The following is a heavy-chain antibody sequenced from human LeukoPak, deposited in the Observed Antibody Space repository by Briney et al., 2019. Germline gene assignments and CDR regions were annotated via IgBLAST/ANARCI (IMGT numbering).Heavy chain of an antibody. CDR2: IYHSGST. J-gene: IGHJ3*02. CDR3: ARGWFGENTAFDI. CDR1: GYSISSGYY. D-gene: IGHD3-10*01. Sequence: SETLSLTCTVSGYSISSGYYWGWLRQPPGKGLEWIGSIYHSGSTYYDPSLKSRVTISVDTSKNQFSLKLSSVTAADTAVYYCARGWFGENTAFDIWGQGTMVTVSS. V-gene: IGHV4-38-2*02.